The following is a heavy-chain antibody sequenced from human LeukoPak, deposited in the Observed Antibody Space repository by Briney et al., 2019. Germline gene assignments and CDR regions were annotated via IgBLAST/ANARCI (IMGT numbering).Heavy chain of an antibody. CDR2: INPNSGGT. CDR1: GYTFTGYY. D-gene: IGHD5-24*01. CDR3: ARVPMASYFDY. J-gene: IGHJ4*02. Sequence: ASVKVSCKASGYTFTGYYMHWVRQAPGQGLEWMGWINPNSGGTNYAQKFQGRVTMTRDTSISTAYMELSSRRSDGKAVYYCARVPMASYFDYWGQGTLVTVSS. V-gene: IGHV1-2*02.